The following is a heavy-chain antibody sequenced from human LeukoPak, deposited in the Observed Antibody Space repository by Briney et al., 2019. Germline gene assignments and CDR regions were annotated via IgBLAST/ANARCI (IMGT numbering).Heavy chain of an antibody. V-gene: IGHV4-38-2*02. D-gene: IGHD6-19*01. CDR2: IYHSGST. CDR1: GYSISSGYY. Sequence: SETLSLTCAVSGYSISSGYYWGWIRQPPGKGLEWIGSIYHSGSTYYNPSLKSRVTISVYTSKNQFSLKLSSVTAADTAVYYCARDRESWLVPSLFDYSGQETPVSVSS. CDR3: ARDRESWLVPSLFDY. J-gene: IGHJ4*02.